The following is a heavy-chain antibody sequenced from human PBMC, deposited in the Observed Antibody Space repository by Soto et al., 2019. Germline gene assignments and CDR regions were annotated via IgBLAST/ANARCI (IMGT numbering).Heavy chain of an antibody. D-gene: IGHD2-2*01. CDR2: ISYDGSNK. J-gene: IGHJ4*02. Sequence: PGGSLRLSCAASGFTFSSYAMHWVRQAPGKGLEWVAVISYDGSNKYYADSVKGRFTISRDNSKNTLYLQMNSLRAEDTAVYYCAREVVGYSVHDYWGQGTLVTVSS. V-gene: IGHV3-30-3*01. CDR3: AREVVGYSVHDY. CDR1: GFTFSSYA.